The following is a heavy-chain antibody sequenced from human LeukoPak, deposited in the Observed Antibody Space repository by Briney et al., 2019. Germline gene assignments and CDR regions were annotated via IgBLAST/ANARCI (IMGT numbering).Heavy chain of an antibody. CDR1: GFTFSSYA. D-gene: IGHD2-2*01. J-gene: IGHJ4*02. V-gene: IGHV3-23*01. CDR3: ATSTRRYCSSTSCYAPPDDFDY. Sequence: GGSLRLSCAASGFTFSSYAMSWVRQAPGKGLEWVSAISGSGGSTYYADSVKGRFTISRDNSKNTLYLQMNSLRAEDTAVYYCATSTRRYCSSTSCYAPPDDFDYWGQGTLVTVSS. CDR2: ISGSGGST.